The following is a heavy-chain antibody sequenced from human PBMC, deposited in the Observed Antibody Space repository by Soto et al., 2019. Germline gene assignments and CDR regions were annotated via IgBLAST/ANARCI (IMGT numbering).Heavy chain of an antibody. D-gene: IGHD5-12*01. J-gene: IGHJ3*02. CDR1: GFSFSDYI. Sequence: GGSLRLSCAASGFSFSDYIMTWVRQAPGKGLEWVSYIGRNSAYDFYAKSLKGRFTISRDNAKNSLYLQMNSLRAEDTAVYYCARSVEMATLPAFDIWGQGTMVTVSS. CDR3: ARSVEMATLPAFDI. CDR2: IGRNSAYD. V-gene: IGHV3-21*04.